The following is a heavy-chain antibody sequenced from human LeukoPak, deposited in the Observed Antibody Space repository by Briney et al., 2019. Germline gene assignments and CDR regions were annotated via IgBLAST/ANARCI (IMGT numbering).Heavy chain of an antibody. CDR1: GGSISSYY. J-gene: IGHJ5*02. Sequence: SETLSLTCTVSGGSISSYYWSWIRHPPGKGLEWIGYIYYSGSTNYNPSLKSRVTISVDTSKNQFSLKLSSVTAADTAVYYCARDALASSSWYRYNWFDPWGQGTLVTVSS. V-gene: IGHV4-59*01. D-gene: IGHD6-13*01. CDR3: ARDALASSSWYRYNWFDP. CDR2: IYYSGST.